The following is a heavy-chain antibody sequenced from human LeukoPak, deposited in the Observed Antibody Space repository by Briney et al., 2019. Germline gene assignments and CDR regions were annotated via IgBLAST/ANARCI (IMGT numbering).Heavy chain of an antibody. Sequence: SETLSLTCTVSGGSISSSSYYWGWIRQPPGKGLEWIGSISYSGSTYYNPSLKSRVTISVDTSKNQFSLRLSSVTAADTAVYQCARHYYDSSDYYPYYFNHWGQGTLVTVSS. V-gene: IGHV4-39*01. CDR1: GGSISSSSYY. J-gene: IGHJ4*02. CDR2: ISYSGST. CDR3: ARHYYDSSDYYPYYFNH. D-gene: IGHD3-22*01.